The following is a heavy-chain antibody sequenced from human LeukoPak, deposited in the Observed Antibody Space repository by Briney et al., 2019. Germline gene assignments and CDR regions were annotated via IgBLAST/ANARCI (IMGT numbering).Heavy chain of an antibody. J-gene: IGHJ4*02. V-gene: IGHV4-30-2*01. D-gene: IGHD6-13*01. CDR3: ARERKIGYSSSWYPDY. Sequence: SETLSLTCTVSGVSISSYSWSWIRQPPGKGLEWIGYIYHSGSTYYNPSLKSRVTISVDRSKNQFSLKLSSVTAADTAVYYCARERKIGYSSSWYPDYWGQGTLVTVSS. CDR2: IYHSGST. CDR1: GVSISSYS.